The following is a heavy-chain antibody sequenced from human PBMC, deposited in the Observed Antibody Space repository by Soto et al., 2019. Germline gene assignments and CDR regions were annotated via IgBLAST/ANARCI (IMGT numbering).Heavy chain of an antibody. Sequence: SETLSLTCTVSGGSISSGGYYWSWIRQHPGKGLEWIGYIYYSGSTYYNPSLKSRVTISVDMSKNQFSLKLRSVTAADTAVYYCARQDTTLNWFDPWGQGTLVTVSS. V-gene: IGHV4-31*03. J-gene: IGHJ5*02. CDR1: GGSISSGGYY. CDR3: ARQDTTLNWFDP. D-gene: IGHD1-26*01. CDR2: IYYSGST.